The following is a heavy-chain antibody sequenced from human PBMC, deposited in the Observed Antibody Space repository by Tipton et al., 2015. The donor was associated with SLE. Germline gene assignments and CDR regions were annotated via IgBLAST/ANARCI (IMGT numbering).Heavy chain of an antibody. V-gene: IGHV4-61*02. CDR2: IYSTGST. CDR3: AGVSRDAFEI. Sequence: TLSLTCSVSGGSISRGSYFWSWIRQPAGKGLEWIGRIYSTGSTNYNPSLKSRVTISVDTSKNQFSLKLSSVTAADTAVYYCAGVSRDAFEIWGQGTMVTVSS. CDR1: GGSISRGSYF. J-gene: IGHJ3*02. D-gene: IGHD5/OR15-5a*01.